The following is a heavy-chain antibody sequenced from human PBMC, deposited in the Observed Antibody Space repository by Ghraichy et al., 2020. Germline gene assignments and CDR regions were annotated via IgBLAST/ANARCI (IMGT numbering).Heavy chain of an antibody. J-gene: IGHJ3*02. CDR2: INWNGGTI. V-gene: IGHV3-9*01. CDR1: GFTFDDYA. Sequence: SLNISCAASGFTFDDYAMHWVRQAPGKGLEWVSGINWNGGTIVYADSVKGRFTISRDNAKNSLYLQMTSLRTEDTALYFCTKDKKYYTYGDAFDIWGQGTMVTVSS. D-gene: IGHD2-2*02. CDR3: TKDKKYYTYGDAFDI.